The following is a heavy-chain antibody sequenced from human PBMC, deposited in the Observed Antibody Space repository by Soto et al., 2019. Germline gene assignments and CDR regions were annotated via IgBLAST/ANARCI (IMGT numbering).Heavy chain of an antibody. V-gene: IGHV1-46*01. CDR1: GYTFIDYY. D-gene: IGHD4-17*01. CDR3: ARDLRTTVTTPTAFDI. J-gene: IGHJ3*02. Sequence: QVQLVQSGAEVKKPGASVKVSCKASGYTFIDYYIHWVRQAPGQGLEWMGIINPNGGSTSYAQKFQGGVTMTRDTSTRTVDMELSSLRSEDTAVYYCARDLRTTVTTPTAFDIWGQGTMVTVSS. CDR2: INPNGGST.